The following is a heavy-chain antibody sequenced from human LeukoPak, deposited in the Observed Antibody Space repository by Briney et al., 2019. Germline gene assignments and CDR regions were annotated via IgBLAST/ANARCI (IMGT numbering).Heavy chain of an antibody. CDR3: ARTLSDNLVDY. CDR1: GGTFSSYA. CDR2: IIPILGIA. J-gene: IGHJ4*02. Sequence: GASVKVSCKASGGTFSSYAISWVRQAPGQGLEWMGRIIPILGIANYAQKFQGRVTITADKSTSTAYMELSSLRSEDTAVYYCARTLSDNLVDYWGQGTLVTVFS. V-gene: IGHV1-69*04. D-gene: IGHD1-20*01.